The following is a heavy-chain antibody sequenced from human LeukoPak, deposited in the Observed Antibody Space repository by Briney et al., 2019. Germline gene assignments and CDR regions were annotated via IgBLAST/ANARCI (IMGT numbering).Heavy chain of an antibody. V-gene: IGHV3-43*02. CDR3: AKDIGSGWSFDY. CDR2: IKGNGDTT. Sequence: GGSLRLSCAASAFTFSSYAMHWVRQAPGKGLEWVSLIKGNGDTTYNADSVKGRFTISRDNSKNSLYLQINSLRTEDTALYYCAKDIGSGWSFDYWGQGTLVTVFS. D-gene: IGHD6-19*01. J-gene: IGHJ4*02. CDR1: AFTFSSYA.